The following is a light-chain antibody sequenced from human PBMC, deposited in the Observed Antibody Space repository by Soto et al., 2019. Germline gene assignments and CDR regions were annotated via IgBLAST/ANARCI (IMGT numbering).Light chain of an antibody. Sequence: DIVMTQSPDSLAVSLGERATINCKSSQSILFDSNNKNYLAWYQQKPGQPPKLLIYWASTRESGAPDRFSGSGSGTDFTLTISSLQAEDVAVYFCQQYYSIPYTFGQGTKLEIK. CDR2: WAS. CDR1: QSILFDSNNKNY. CDR3: QQYYSIPYT. V-gene: IGKV4-1*01. J-gene: IGKJ2*01.